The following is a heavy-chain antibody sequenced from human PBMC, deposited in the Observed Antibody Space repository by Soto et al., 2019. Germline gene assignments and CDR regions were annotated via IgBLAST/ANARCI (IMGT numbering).Heavy chain of an antibody. CDR2: ISGSADNT. V-gene: IGHV3-23*04. CDR3: AKDLYSSGAYGWFDP. CDR1: GFMFSSYA. J-gene: IGHJ5*02. D-gene: IGHD3-10*01. Sequence: EVQLVESGGGLVKPGGSLRLSCAASGFMFSSYATSWVRQTPGKGLEWVSAISGSADNTYYTDSVRGRFTTSRDNSRNTRYLQMTSLRAEDTAIYYCAKDLYSSGAYGWFDPWGRGTLVTVSS.